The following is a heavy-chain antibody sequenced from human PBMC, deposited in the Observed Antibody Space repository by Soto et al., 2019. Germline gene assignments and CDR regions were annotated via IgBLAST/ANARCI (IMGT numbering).Heavy chain of an antibody. D-gene: IGHD3-10*01. J-gene: IGHJ6*03. CDR3: AKDRSWFGEKNYMDV. CDR1: GFTFSSYA. V-gene: IGHV3-23*01. CDR2: ISGSGGST. Sequence: EVQLLESGGGLVQPGGSLRLSCAASGFTFSSYAMSWVRQAPGKGLEWVSAISGSGGSTYYADSVKGRFTISRDNSKNTLYLQMNSLRGEDTAVYYCAKDRSWFGEKNYMDVWGKGTTVTVSS.